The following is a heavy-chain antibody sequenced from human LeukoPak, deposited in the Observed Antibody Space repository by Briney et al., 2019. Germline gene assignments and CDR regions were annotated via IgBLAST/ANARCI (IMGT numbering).Heavy chain of an antibody. J-gene: IGHJ5*02. D-gene: IGHD3-10*01. V-gene: IGHV4-39*01. Sequence: SETLSLTCTVSGGSISSSSYYWGWIRQPPGKGLEWIGSIYYSGSTYYNPSLKSRVTISVDTSKNQFSLKLSSVTAADTAVYYRARQRSKGVLFRSMVRGVNPQNWFDPWGQGTLVTVSS. CDR3: ARQRSKGVLFRSMVRGVNPQNWFDP. CDR2: IYYSGST. CDR1: GGSISSSSYY.